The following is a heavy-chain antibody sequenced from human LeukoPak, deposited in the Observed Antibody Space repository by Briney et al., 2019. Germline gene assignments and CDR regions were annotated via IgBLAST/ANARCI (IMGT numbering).Heavy chain of an antibody. D-gene: IGHD4-11*01. V-gene: IGHV3-9*01. Sequence: GGSLRLSCAASGFTFDGYDMHWVRQAPGKGLEWVSSISWNGGGIGYADSVKGRFTISRDNSKNTLYLQMNSLRAEDTAVYYCAKDPHSTVTTHFDYWGQGTLVTVSS. CDR2: ISWNGGGI. CDR3: AKDPHSTVTTHFDY. J-gene: IGHJ4*02. CDR1: GFTFDGYD.